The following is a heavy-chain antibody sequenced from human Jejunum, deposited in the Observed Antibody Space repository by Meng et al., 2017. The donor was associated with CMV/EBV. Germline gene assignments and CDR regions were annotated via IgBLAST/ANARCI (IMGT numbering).Heavy chain of an antibody. J-gene: IGHJ4*02. CDR2: IRNDGSNK. CDR1: GFTFSTYG. CDR3: VKEGLEY. Sequence: VRLGGAGGGVVQPGESLRLSCATSGFTFSTYGMHWVRQAPGKGLEWVTFIRNDGSNKYYVDSVKGRFTTSRDNSKNTVYLQVNSLRVEDTAVYYCVKEGLEYWGQGTLVTVSS. V-gene: IGHV3-30*02. D-gene: IGHD6-6*01.